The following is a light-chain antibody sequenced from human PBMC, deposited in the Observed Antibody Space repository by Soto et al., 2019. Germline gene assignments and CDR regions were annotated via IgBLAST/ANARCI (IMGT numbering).Light chain of an antibody. J-gene: IGKJ1*01. V-gene: IGKV3-20*01. CDR2: AAS. CDR3: QQYGSAPWT. Sequence: EIVLTQSPGTLPLSPGERATLSCRASLSVASNYLAWYQQKPGQAPRLLIYAASGRATGIPDRFSGSGSGTDFTLTISSLEPEDFAVSYCQQYGSAPWTFGQGTKVEIK. CDR1: LSVASNY.